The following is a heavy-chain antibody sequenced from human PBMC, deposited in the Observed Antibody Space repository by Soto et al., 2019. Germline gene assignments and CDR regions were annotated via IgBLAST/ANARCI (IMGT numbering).Heavy chain of an antibody. CDR3: AKAHVGELNDNWFDP. CDR1: GFTFSSYA. Sequence: GGSLRLSCAASGFTFSSYAMSWVRQAPGKGLEWVSAISGSGGSTYYADSVKGRFTISRDNSKNTLYLQMNSLRAEDTAVYYCAKAHVGELNDNWFDPWGQGTLVTAPQ. V-gene: IGHV3-23*01. CDR2: ISGSGGST. D-gene: IGHD1-26*01. J-gene: IGHJ5*02.